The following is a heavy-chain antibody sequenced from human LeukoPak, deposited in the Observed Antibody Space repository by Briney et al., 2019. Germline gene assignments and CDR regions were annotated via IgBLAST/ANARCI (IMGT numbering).Heavy chain of an antibody. V-gene: IGHV1-18*01. CDR3: ASGYDSSDDAFDI. D-gene: IGHD3-22*01. CDR1: GYTFTSYG. CDR2: ISAYNGNT. J-gene: IGHJ3*02. Sequence: ASVKVSCKASGYTFTSYGISWVRQAPGQGLEWMGWISAYNGNTNYAQKLQGRVTMTTDTSISTAYMELSRLRSDDTAVYYCASGYDSSDDAFDIWGQGTMVTVSS.